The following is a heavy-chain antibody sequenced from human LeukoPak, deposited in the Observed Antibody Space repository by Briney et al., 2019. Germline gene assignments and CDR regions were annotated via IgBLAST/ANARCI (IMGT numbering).Heavy chain of an antibody. D-gene: IGHD6-13*01. V-gene: IGHV4-4*09. CDR1: GGCISSYY. CDR3: ARQEIAAAGDWFDP. Sequence: SETLSLTCTVSGGCISSYYWSWIRQPPGKGLEWIGYIYTSGSTNYNPSLKSRVTISVDTSKNQSSLKLSSVTAADTAVYYCARQEIAAAGDWFDPWGQGTLVTVSS. J-gene: IGHJ5*02. CDR2: IYTSGST.